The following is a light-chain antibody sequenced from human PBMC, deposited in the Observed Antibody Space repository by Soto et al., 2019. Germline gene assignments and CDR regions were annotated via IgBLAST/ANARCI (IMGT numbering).Light chain of an antibody. V-gene: IGKV1-39*01. CDR3: QQSYSTPYT. CDR1: QSISSY. CDR2: AAS. J-gene: IGKJ2*01. Sequence: DIQMIQSPSSLSASVGDRVTITCRASQSISSYLNWYQQKPGKAPKLLIYAASSLQSGVPSRFSGSGSETDFTLTISSLQPEDFATYYCQQSYSTPYTFGQGTKLEIK.